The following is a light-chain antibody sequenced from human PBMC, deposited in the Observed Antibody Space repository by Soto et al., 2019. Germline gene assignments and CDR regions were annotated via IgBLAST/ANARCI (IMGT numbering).Light chain of an antibody. Sequence: EIVLTQSPGTLSLSPGERATLSCRASQSVSSSYLAWYQQKPGQAPRLLIYGASSRATGIPDRVSGSGSGTDFTLTISRIEPEDFAVYYCQQDGSSPLSTFGQGTKVEIK. CDR3: QQDGSSPLST. V-gene: IGKV3-20*01. CDR2: GAS. J-gene: IGKJ1*01. CDR1: QSVSSSY.